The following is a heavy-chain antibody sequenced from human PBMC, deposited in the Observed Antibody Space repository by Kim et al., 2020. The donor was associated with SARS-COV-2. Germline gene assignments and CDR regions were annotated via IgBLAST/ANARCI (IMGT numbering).Heavy chain of an antibody. D-gene: IGHD1-26*01. CDR3: SRAHRERLHYTGNGYFHL. Sequence: SETLSLTCTVSGGSISSNYWSWIRQPPGKGLERFGYIYYSGSTNYNPSLNSRITISVATSKNQFSLKLSSVTAAATAVYYCSRAHRERLHYTGNGYFHL. CDR2: IYYSGST. J-gene: IGHJ2*01. V-gene: IGHV4-59*01. CDR1: GGSISSNY.